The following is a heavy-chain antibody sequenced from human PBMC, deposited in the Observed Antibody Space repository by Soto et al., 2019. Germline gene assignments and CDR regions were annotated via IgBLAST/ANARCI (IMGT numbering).Heavy chain of an antibody. D-gene: IGHD4-17*01. CDR2: ISYDGSNK. Sequence: QVQLVESGGGVVQPGRSLRLSCAASGFTFSSYAMHWVRQAPGKGLEWVAVISYDGSNKYYADSVKGRFTISRDNSXNXPYLQMNSLRAEDTAVYYCARGGAYGDYYYYYGMDVWGQGTTVTVSS. J-gene: IGHJ6*02. V-gene: IGHV3-30-3*01. CDR1: GFTFSSYA. CDR3: ARGGAYGDYYYYYGMDV.